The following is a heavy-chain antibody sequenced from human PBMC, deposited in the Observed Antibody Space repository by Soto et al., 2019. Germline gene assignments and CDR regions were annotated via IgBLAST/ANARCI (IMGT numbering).Heavy chain of an antibody. V-gene: IGHV3-30*18. CDR3: AKAIHYCSGGSCYIDWFDP. Sequence: PGGSLRLSCAASGFTFSSYGMHWVRQAPGKGLEWVAVISYDGSNKYYADSVKGRFSISRDNSKNTLYPQMNSLRAEDTAVYYCAKAIHYCSGGSCYIDWFDPWGQGTLVTVSS. CDR2: ISYDGSNK. D-gene: IGHD2-15*01. CDR1: GFTFSSYG. J-gene: IGHJ5*02.